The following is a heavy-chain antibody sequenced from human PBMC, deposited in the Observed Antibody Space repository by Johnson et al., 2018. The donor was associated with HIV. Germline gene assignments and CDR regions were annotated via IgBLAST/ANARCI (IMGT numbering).Heavy chain of an antibody. CDR3: ARSEVRYFDWSYQRGAFDI. D-gene: IGHD3-9*01. CDR1: GFTFSSYA. J-gene: IGHJ3*02. CDR2: MSYDGSNQ. Sequence: QVQLVESGGGVVQPGRSLRLSCAASGFTFSSYAMHWVRQAPGRGLEWVAVMSYDGSNQYYADSVTGRFTISRENAKNSLYLQMNSLRAEDTAVYYCARSEVRYFDWSYQRGAFDIWGQGTMVTVSS. V-gene: IGHV3-30*14.